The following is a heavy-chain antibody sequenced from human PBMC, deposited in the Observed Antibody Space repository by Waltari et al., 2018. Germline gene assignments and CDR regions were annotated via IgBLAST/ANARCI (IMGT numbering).Heavy chain of an antibody. V-gene: IGHV1-69*10. J-gene: IGHJ6*02. Sequence: QVQLVQSGAEVKKPGSSVKVSCKASGGTFSSYAISWVRQAPGQGLEWMGGSIPILGKANYAEKFKGRFTITADKSTSTAYMELSSLRSEDTAVYYCARVRHGSHYDILTGYPRYYYGMDVWGQGTTVTVSS. CDR1: GGTFSSYA. CDR2: SIPILGKA. D-gene: IGHD3-9*01. CDR3: ARVRHGSHYDILTGYPRYYYGMDV.